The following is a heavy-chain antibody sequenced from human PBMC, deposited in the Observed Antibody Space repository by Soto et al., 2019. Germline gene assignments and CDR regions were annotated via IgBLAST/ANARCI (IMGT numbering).Heavy chain of an antibody. CDR3: ARRGSGSYYDY. CDR1: GFTFSSYA. CDR2: ISGSGGSA. Sequence: EVQLLESGGGLVQPGGSLRLSCAASGFTFSSYAMRWVRQAPGKGLEWVSAISGSGGSAYYADSVKGRFTISRDNSKNTLYLQMNSLRAEDTAVYYCARRGSGSYYDYWGQGTLVTVSS. J-gene: IGHJ4*02. D-gene: IGHD1-26*01. V-gene: IGHV3-23*01.